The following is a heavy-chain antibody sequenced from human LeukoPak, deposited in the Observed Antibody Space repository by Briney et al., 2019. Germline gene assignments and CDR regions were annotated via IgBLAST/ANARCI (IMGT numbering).Heavy chain of an antibody. Sequence: SVKVSCKASGGTFSSYAISWVRQAPGQGLEWMGRIIPILGIANYAQKFQGRVTITTDESTSTAYMELSSLRSEDTAVYYCARVSKAVAGAYYFDYWGQGTLVTVSS. CDR3: ARVSKAVAGAYYFDY. V-gene: IGHV1-69*04. CDR2: IIPILGIA. CDR1: GGTFSSYA. D-gene: IGHD6-19*01. J-gene: IGHJ4*02.